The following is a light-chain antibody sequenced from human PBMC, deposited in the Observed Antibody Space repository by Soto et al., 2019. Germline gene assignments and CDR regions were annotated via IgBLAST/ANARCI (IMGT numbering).Light chain of an antibody. J-gene: IGLJ1*01. Sequence: ALTXPASVSGSPGQSITISCTGTSSDVGGYNYVSWYQQHPGKAPKLMIYEVSNRPSGVSNRFSGSKSGNTASLTISGLQAEDEADYYCSSYTSSSTLVYVFGTGTKVPVL. CDR2: EVS. CDR1: SSDVGGYNY. CDR3: SSYTSSSTLVYV. V-gene: IGLV2-14*01.